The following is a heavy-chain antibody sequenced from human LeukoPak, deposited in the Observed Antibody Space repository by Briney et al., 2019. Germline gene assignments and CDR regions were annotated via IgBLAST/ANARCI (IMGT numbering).Heavy chain of an antibody. D-gene: IGHD1-26*01. CDR2: VYTSGST. V-gene: IGHV4-4*07. CDR3: ARDIGGVGATFLID. Sequence: SETLSLTRTVSGGSISSYYWSWIRQPAGKGLEWIGRVYTSGSTNYNPSLKSRVTMSVGTSKKQFSLKLSSVTAADTAVYYCARDIGGVGATFLIDGGQGTLVSVSS. CDR1: GGSISSYY. J-gene: IGHJ4*02.